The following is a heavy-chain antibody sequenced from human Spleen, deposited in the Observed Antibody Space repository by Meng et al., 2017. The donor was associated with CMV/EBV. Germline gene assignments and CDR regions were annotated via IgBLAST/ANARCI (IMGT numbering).Heavy chain of an antibody. V-gene: IGHV3-21*01. D-gene: IGHD4-11*01. CDR3: AKDLLKVSGNYELLRYYYYGMDV. CDR1: GFTFSSYS. Sequence: GESLKISCAASGFTFSSYSMNWVRQAPGKGLEWVSSITSSGGYVYYADSVKGRFTISRDNSKNTLYLQMNSLRAEDTAVYYCAKDLLKVSGNYELLRYYYYGMDVWGQGTTVTVSS. CDR2: ITSSGGYV. J-gene: IGHJ6*02.